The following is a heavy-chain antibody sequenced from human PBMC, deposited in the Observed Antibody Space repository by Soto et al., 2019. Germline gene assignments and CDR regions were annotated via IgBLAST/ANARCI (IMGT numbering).Heavy chain of an antibody. CDR1: GYTFTSYG. J-gene: IGHJ4*02. V-gene: IGHV1-18*04. CDR2: ISAYNGNT. CDR3: AAAYYYDSSGYYPFDY. Sequence: ASVKVSCKASGYTFTSYGISWVLQAPGQGLEWMGWISAYNGNTNYAQKLQGRVTMTTDTSTSTAYMELRSLRSDDTAVYYCAAAYYYDSSGYYPFDYWGQGTLVTVSS. D-gene: IGHD3-22*01.